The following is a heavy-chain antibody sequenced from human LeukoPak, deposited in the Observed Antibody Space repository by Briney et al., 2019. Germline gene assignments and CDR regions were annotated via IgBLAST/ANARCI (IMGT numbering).Heavy chain of an antibody. D-gene: IGHD3-22*01. J-gene: IGHJ4*02. Sequence: PGGSLRLSCAVSGITLSNYGVSWVRQAPGKGLEWVAGISDSGGRTNYADSVKGRFTISRDNPKNTLYLQMNSLRAEDTAVYFSAKRGDAIRVILVGFHKEAYYFDSWGQGALVTVSS. CDR3: AKRGDAIRVILVGFHKEAYYFDS. CDR2: ISDSGGRT. CDR1: GITLSNYG. V-gene: IGHV3-23*01.